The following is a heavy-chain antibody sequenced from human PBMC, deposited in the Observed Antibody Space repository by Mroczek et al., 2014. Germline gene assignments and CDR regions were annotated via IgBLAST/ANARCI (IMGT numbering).Heavy chain of an antibody. CDR2: IYYSGST. J-gene: IGHJ5*02. CDR1: GGSISSYY. V-gene: IGHV4-59*01. D-gene: IGHD2-2*02. Sequence: QVQLQQWGPGLAKPSEALSLTCTVSGGSISSYYWSWIRQPPGKGLEWIGYIYYSGSTNYNPSLKSRVTISVDTSKNQFSLKLSSVTAADTAVYYCARGSPGGYCSSTSCYKNLWFDPWGQGTLVTVSS. CDR3: ARGSPGGYCSSTSCYKNLWFDP.